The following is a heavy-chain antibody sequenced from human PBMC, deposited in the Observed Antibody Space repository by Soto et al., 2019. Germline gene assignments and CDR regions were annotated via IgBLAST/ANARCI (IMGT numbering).Heavy chain of an antibody. V-gene: IGHV4-39*01. Sequence: QLQLQESGPGLVKPSETLSLTCTVSGGSISSSSYYWGWIRQPPGKGLEWIGSIYYSGSTYYNPSRKSPVSVAGDTSKYQVTLSPSAVTATATAVYDSDADHSAGTNYYDMDVWGKGTTVTVSS. J-gene: IGHJ6*03. CDR2: IYYSGST. CDR1: GGSISSSSYY. CDR3: DADHSAGTNYYDMDV. D-gene: IGHD6-13*01.